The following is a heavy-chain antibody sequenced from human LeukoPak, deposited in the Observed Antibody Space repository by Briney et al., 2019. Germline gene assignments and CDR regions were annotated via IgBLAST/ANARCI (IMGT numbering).Heavy chain of an antibody. V-gene: IGHV4-39*01. CDR2: IYYSWST. CDR3: ASPPLRYCRSTSCLGY. D-gene: IGHD2-2*01. CDR1: GGSISSSSYY. J-gene: IGHJ4*02. Sequence: SETLSLTCTVSGGSISSSSYYWGWIRQPPGKGLEWMGSIYYSWSTYYNPSLKRRVTISVETSKNQFSLKLISVTAADTGVYYCASPPLRYCRSTSCLGYWGQGPLVSVSS.